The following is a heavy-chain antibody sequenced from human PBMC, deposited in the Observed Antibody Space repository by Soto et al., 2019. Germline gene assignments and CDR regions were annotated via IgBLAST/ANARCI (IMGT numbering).Heavy chain of an antibody. D-gene: IGHD1-1*01. CDR2: IIPIFGTA. Sequence: QVQLVQSGAEVKKPGSSVKVSCKASGGTFSSYAISWVRQAPGQGLEWMGGIIPIFGTANYAQKFQGRVTITADESTSTAYMELSRLRSEDRAVYYCAREPGGVGRSGTFDYWGQGTLVTVSS. V-gene: IGHV1-69*01. CDR3: AREPGGVGRSGTFDY. CDR1: GGTFSSYA. J-gene: IGHJ4*02.